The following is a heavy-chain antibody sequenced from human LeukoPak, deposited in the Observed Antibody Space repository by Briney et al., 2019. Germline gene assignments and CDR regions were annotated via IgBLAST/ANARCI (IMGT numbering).Heavy chain of an antibody. V-gene: IGHV4-39*07. D-gene: IGHD3-16*01. J-gene: IGHJ4*02. CDR2: IDRHGNT. CDR1: GGSISSSTYH. Sequence: SETLSLTCTVSGGSISSSTYHWGWIRQPPGKGLEWIGEIDRHGNTNYSPSLKSRVTISIQTSKSQFSLNLNSVTDADTAVYYCARRGGGNYPYYFDYWGRGTPVTVSS. CDR3: ARRGGGNYPYYFDY.